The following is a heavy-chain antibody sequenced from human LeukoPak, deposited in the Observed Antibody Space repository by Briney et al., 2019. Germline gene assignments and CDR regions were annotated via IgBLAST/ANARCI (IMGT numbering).Heavy chain of an antibody. CDR2: INTNSGGT. D-gene: IGHD3-10*01. CDR3: ARGVTYYYGSGSYSWFDP. V-gene: IGHV1-2*02. Sequence: ASVKVSCKASGYTFTGYYMHWVRQAPGQGLEWMGWINTNSGGTNYARKFQGRVTMTRDTSISTAYMELSRLRSDDTAVFYCARGVTYYYGSGSYSWFDPWGQGTLVTVSS. J-gene: IGHJ5*02. CDR1: GYTFTGYY.